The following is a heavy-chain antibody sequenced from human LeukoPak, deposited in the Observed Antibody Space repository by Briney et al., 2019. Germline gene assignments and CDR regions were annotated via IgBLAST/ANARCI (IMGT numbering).Heavy chain of an antibody. CDR2: ISWNSGTI. Sequence: PGGSLRLSCAASGFTFDDYAMHWVRQAPGKGLEWVSGISWNSGTIYYADSVKGRFTISRDNAKNSLYLQMNSLRAEDTAVYYCARVSQWLGHYFDYWGQGTLVTVSS. V-gene: IGHV3-9*01. CDR1: GFTFDDYA. CDR3: ARVSQWLGHYFDY. J-gene: IGHJ4*02. D-gene: IGHD6-19*01.